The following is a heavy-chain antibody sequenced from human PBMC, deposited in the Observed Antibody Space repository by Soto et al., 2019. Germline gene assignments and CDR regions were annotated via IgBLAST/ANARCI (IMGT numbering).Heavy chain of an antibody. CDR2: INPNSGGT. D-gene: IGHD4-4*01. CDR1: GYTFTGYY. J-gene: IGHJ4*02. CDR3: ARDRGAYSNYVLAFDY. V-gene: IGHV1-2*04. Sequence: ASVKVSCKASGYTFTGYYMHWVRQAPGQGLEWMGWINPNSGGTNYAQKFQGWVTMTRDTSISTAYMELSRLRSDDTAVYYCARDRGAYSNYVLAFDYWGQGTLVTVSS.